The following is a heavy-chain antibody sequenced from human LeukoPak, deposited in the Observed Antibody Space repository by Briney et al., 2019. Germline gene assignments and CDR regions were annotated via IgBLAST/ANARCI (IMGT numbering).Heavy chain of an antibody. J-gene: IGHJ5*02. CDR2: ISWNSGSI. CDR1: GFTFDDYA. V-gene: IGHV3-9*01. CDR3: AKDIGYDILTGYHMDDP. Sequence: PGRSLRLSCAASGFTFDDYAMHWVRQAPGKGLEWVSGISWNSGSIGYADSVKGRFTISRDNAKNSLYLQMNSLRAEDTALYYCAKDIGYDILTGYHMDDPWGQGTLVTVSS. D-gene: IGHD3-9*01.